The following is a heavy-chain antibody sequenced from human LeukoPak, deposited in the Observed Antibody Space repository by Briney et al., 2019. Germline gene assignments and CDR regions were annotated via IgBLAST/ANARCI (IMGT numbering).Heavy chain of an antibody. CDR2: INPNSGGT. D-gene: IGHD6-13*01. V-gene: IGHV1-2*02. Sequence: GASVKVSCKASGYTFTGYYMHWVRQAPGQGLEWMGWINPNSGGTNYAQKFQGRVTMTRDTSISTAYMELSRLRSDDTAVYYCARVYSHSVGSSSWYDGWFDPWGQGTLVTVSS. J-gene: IGHJ5*02. CDR1: GYTFTGYY. CDR3: ARVYSHSVGSSSWYDGWFDP.